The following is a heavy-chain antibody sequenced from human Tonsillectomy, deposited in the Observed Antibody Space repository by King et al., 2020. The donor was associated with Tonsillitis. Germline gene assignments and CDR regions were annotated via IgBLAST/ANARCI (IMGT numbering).Heavy chain of an antibody. CDR3: ARLSSNLSRGGDNCLAP. CDR2: IDPSDSYT. Sequence: QLVQSGAEVKKPGESLRISCKGSGYSFTSYWISWVRQMPGKGLEWMGRIDPSDSYTNYSPSFQGHVTISADKSISNVYLQWSSLKASDTAMYYCARLSSNLSRGGDNCLAPWGQGTLVTVFS. V-gene: IGHV5-10-1*01. CDR1: GYSFTSYW. D-gene: IGHD3-16*01. J-gene: IGHJ5*02.